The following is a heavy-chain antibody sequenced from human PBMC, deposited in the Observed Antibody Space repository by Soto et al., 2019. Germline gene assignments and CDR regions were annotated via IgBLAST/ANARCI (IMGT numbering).Heavy chain of an antibody. CDR3: ARGRYGDY. CDR1: GYGFTTYG. V-gene: IGHV1-18*01. J-gene: IGHJ4*02. CDR2: ISAHDGNT. D-gene: IGHD1-1*01. Sequence: QVHLVQSGAEVKKPGASVKVSCKGSGYGFTTYGITWVRQAPGQGLEWMAWISAHDGNTNYAQKLPVSVTVTRDPSTSTACMELRSLRSDDTAVYYCARGRYGDYWGQGALVTVSS.